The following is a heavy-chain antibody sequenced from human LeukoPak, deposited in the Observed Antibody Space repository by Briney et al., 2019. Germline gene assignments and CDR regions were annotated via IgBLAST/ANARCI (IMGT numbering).Heavy chain of an antibody. J-gene: IGHJ4*02. D-gene: IGHD3-10*01. V-gene: IGHV3-49*03. Sequence: GGSLRLSCTASGFTFGDYAMSWFRQAPGKGLEWLGFIRSKAYGGTTEYAASVKGRFTISRDDSKSIAYLQMNSLKTEDTAVYYCTREGLWGEDYYGVYWGQGTLVTVSS. CDR3: TREGLWGEDYYGVY. CDR2: IRSKAYGGTT. CDR1: GFTFGDYA.